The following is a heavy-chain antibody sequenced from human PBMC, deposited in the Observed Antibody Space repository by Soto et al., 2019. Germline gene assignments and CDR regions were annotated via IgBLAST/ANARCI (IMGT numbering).Heavy chain of an antibody. Sequence: GGSLRLSCTASGFTFGDYAMSWFRQAPGKGLEWVGFIRSKAYGGTTEYAASVKGRFTISRDDSKSIAYLQMNSLKTEDTAVYYCTSFRQLEVHDYWGQGTLVTVSS. CDR1: GFTFGDYA. CDR2: IRSKAYGGTT. J-gene: IGHJ4*02. D-gene: IGHD6-13*01. CDR3: TSFRQLEVHDY. V-gene: IGHV3-49*03.